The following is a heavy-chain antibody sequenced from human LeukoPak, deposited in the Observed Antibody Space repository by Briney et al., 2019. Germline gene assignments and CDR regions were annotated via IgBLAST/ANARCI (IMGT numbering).Heavy chain of an antibody. CDR3: ARSRGYSYGTTFLDY. J-gene: IGHJ4*02. D-gene: IGHD5-18*01. CDR1: GGSISSGGYY. V-gene: IGHV4-61*08. Sequence: SETLSLTCTVSGGSISSGGYYWSWIRQYPGKGLEWIGYIYYSGSTNYNPSLKSRVTISVDTSKNQFSLKLSSVTAADTAVYYCARSRGYSYGTTFLDYWGQGTLVTVSS. CDR2: IYYSGST.